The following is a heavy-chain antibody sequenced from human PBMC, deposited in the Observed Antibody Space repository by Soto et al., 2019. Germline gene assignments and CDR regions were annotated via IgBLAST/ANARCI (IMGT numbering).Heavy chain of an antibody. Sequence: SETLSLTCTVSGGSISSSNYYWGWIRQPPGKGLEWIGTIYYGGSTYYNPSLKSRITISVDTSKNQFSLKLTSVTAADTAVYYCATVYSASSPFGYWGQGTLVTVSS. CDR1: GGSISSSNYY. CDR3: ATVYSASSPFGY. V-gene: IGHV4-39*01. CDR2: IYYGGST. J-gene: IGHJ4*02. D-gene: IGHD6-6*01.